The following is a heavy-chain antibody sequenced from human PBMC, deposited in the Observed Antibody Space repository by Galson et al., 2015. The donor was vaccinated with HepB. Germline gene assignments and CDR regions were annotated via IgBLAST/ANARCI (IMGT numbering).Heavy chain of an antibody. Sequence: SVKVSCKASGYTFTSYAMHWVRQAPGQRLEWMGWINAGNGNTKYSQKFQGRVTITTDTSASTAYMELSSLRSEDTAVYYCARSLMGAYYYDSSGYYYFLGFDPWGQGTLVTVSS. CDR3: ARSLMGAYYYDSSGYYYFLGFDP. CDR1: GYTFTSYA. CDR2: INAGNGNT. V-gene: IGHV1-3*01. D-gene: IGHD3-22*01. J-gene: IGHJ5*02.